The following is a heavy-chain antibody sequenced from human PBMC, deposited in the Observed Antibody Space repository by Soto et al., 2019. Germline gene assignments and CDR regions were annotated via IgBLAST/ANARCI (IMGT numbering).Heavy chain of an antibody. J-gene: IGHJ4*02. CDR2: ISGSGGST. D-gene: IGHD2-2*02. Sequence: EVQLLESGGGLVQPGGSLRLSCPASGFTFSSYAMSWVRQAPGKGLEWVSAISGSGGSTYYADSVKGRFTISRDNSKNPLYLQMNSLRAEDTAVYYCAKGVVCSSTSCFTYYFDHWGQGTLVTVSS. CDR1: GFTFSSYA. V-gene: IGHV3-23*01. CDR3: AKGVVCSSTSCFTYYFDH.